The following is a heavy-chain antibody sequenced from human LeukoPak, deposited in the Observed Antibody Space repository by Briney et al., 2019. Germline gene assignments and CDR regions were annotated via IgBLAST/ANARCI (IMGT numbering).Heavy chain of an antibody. CDR3: ARVAAYGDLPDY. CDR1: GFTFNTYG. Sequence: PGGTLRLSCAASGFTFNTYGMSWVRQAPGKGLEWVSGISGSGGATYYADSVKGRFTVSRDDPHNTLYLQMNSVRAEDTAVYYCARVAAYGDLPDYWGQGTLVTVSS. V-gene: IGHV3-23*01. J-gene: IGHJ4*02. CDR2: ISGSGGAT. D-gene: IGHD4-17*01.